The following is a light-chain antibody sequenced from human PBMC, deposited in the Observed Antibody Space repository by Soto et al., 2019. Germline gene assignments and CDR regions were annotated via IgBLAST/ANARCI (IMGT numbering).Light chain of an antibody. Sequence: QSVLTQPPSVSGAPGQRVTISCTGSSSNIGAGYDVHWYQQLPETAPKLLIYGNNNRPSGVPDRFSGSKSGTSASLAITGLQAEDEADYYCQSHDSSLSGLVFGTGTKVTVL. CDR3: QSHDSSLSGLV. J-gene: IGLJ1*01. CDR1: SSNIGAGYD. V-gene: IGLV1-40*01. CDR2: GNN.